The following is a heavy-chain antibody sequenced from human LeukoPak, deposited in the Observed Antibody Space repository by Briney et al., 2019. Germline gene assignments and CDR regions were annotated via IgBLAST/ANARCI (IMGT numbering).Heavy chain of an antibody. CDR1: AFNFSSYW. V-gene: IGHV3-74*01. CDR3: SRGGAAMAYY. CDR2: INSDGSST. D-gene: IGHD5-18*01. J-gene: IGHJ4*02. Sequence: GGSLRLSCAASAFNFSSYWMHWVRQAPGKGLVWVSRINSDGSSTSYADSMKGRFTISRDNAKNTLYLQMNSLRVEDTAVYYCSRGGAAMAYYWGQRTLVTVSS.